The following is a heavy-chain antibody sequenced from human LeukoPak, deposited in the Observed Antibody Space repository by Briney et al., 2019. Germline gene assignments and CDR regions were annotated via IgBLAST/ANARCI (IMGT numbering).Heavy chain of an antibody. Sequence: GGSLRLSCAASGFTFSSYAMSWVRQAPGKGLEWVSAITGSGSSTYYAESVKGRFTISRDNSKNTLYLQMNSLRAEDTAVYYCARDQWLLPDYWGQGTLVTVSS. CDR3: ARDQWLLPDY. V-gene: IGHV3-23*01. CDR1: GFTFSSYA. J-gene: IGHJ4*02. CDR2: ITGSGSST. D-gene: IGHD3-22*01.